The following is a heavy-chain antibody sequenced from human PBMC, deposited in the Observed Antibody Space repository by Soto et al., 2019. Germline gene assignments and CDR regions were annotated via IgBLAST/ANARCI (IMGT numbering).Heavy chain of an antibody. CDR1: GYSITAGGYY. CDR2: FYSSGSI. J-gene: IGHJ5*02. V-gene: IGHV4-31*03. Sequence: TLSLTCFVSGYSITAGGYYWSWIRHHPGKGLEWIGSFYSSGSIIYNPSLRSRVSISGDTSSNQFSMSLTSVTAADTARYYCARMYSSGSGWFHPWGQGTLVTVSS. CDR3: ARMYSSGSGWFHP. D-gene: IGHD6-19*01.